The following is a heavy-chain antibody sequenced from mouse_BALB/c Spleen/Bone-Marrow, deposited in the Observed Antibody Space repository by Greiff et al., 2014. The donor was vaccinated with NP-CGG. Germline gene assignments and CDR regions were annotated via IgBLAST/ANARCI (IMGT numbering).Heavy chain of an antibody. CDR1: GYAFTNYL. Sequence: VQLQQSGAELVRPGTAVNVSCKASGYAFTNYLIEWVKQRPGQGLEWIGVINPGSGGANYNEKFKGKATLTADKSSSTAYMQLSSLISDDSAVYFCARFGRYYFDYWGQGTTLTVSS. CDR3: ARFGRYYFDY. CDR2: INPGSGGA. V-gene: IGHV1-54*01. J-gene: IGHJ2*01.